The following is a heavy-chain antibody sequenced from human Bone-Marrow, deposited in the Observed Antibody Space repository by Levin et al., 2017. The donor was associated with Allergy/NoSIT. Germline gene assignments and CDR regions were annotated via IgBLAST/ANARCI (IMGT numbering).Heavy chain of an antibody. J-gene: IGHJ3*02. D-gene: IGHD2-2*01. CDR3: ARELSSLPDCSSTSCQAEIAFDI. CDR1: GFTVSSNY. Sequence: SCAASGFTVSSNYMSWVRQAPGKGLEWVSVIYSGGSTYYADSVKGRFTISRDNSKNTLYLQMNSLRAEDTAVYYCARELSSLPDCSSTSCQAEIAFDIWGQGTMVTVSS. V-gene: IGHV3-53*01. CDR2: IYSGGST.